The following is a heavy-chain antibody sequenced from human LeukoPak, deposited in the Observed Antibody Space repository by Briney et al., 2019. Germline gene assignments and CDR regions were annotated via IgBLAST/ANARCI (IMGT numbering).Heavy chain of an antibody. J-gene: IGHJ2*01. V-gene: IGHV4-34*01. D-gene: IGHD4-11*01. CDR3: AREEDYSNSGYWYSDL. Sequence: SETLSLTCAVYGGSFSGYYWSWIRQPPGKGLEWIGEINHSGSTNYNPSLKSRVTISVDTSKNQFSLKLSSVTAADTAVYYCAREEDYSNSGYWYSDLWGRGTLVTVSS. CDR2: INHSGST. CDR1: GGSFSGYY.